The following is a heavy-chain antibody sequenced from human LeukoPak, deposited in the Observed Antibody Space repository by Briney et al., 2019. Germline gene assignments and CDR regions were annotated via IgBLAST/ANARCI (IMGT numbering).Heavy chain of an antibody. CDR1: GFTFSSSSI. J-gene: IGHJ4*02. CDR3: ASARWDY. CDR2: VYHSGST. Sequence: KAGGSLRLSCAASGFTFSSSSISWVRQPPGKGLEWVGEVYHSGSTNYNPSLKSRVTISIDKSKNLFSLKLTSVTAADTAMYYCASARWDYWGQGTLVTVSS. V-gene: IGHV4-4*02. D-gene: IGHD5-24*01.